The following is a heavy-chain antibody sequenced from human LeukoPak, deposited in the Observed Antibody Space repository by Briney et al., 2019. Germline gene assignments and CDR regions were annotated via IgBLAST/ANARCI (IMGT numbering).Heavy chain of an antibody. V-gene: IGHV4-59*01. D-gene: IGHD3-22*01. CDR2: IYYSGNT. CDR1: GGSISSYY. Sequence: SETLSLTCTVSGGSISSYYWSWIRQPPGKGLEWIGYIYYSGNTNYNPSLKSRVTISLDTSKNQFSLKLSSVTAADTAVYYCARTRKTYYDSSGYYSAFDYWGQGILVTVSS. J-gene: IGHJ4*02. CDR3: ARTRKTYYDSSGYYSAFDY.